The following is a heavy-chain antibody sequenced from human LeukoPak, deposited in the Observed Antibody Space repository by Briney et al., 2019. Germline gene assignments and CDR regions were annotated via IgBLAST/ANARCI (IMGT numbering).Heavy chain of an antibody. CDR3: ARDQVLRYFDWYPRGNAFDI. CDR1: GGSFSGYY. V-gene: IGHV4-34*01. D-gene: IGHD3-9*01. Sequence: SETLSLTCAVYGGSFSGYYWSWIRQPPGKGLEWIGEINHSGSTNYNPSLKSRVTISVDTSKNQFSLKLSSVTAADTAVYYCARDQVLRYFDWYPRGNAFDIWGQGTMVTVSS. J-gene: IGHJ3*02. CDR2: INHSGST.